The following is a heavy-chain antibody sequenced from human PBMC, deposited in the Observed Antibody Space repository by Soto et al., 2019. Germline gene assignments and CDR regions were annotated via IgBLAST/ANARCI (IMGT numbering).Heavy chain of an antibody. CDR2: ISGDAGRT. CDR3: VKDTVVVINGGDFDY. CDR1: GFTYVKYA. D-gene: IGHD3-22*01. Sequence: EVQLLESGGALVQPGGSLRLSCEASGFTYVKYAMSWVRQAPGKGLEWVSGISGDAGRTFYADSVKGRFTISRDNSKHTVYLQMNSLRVEDTAVYYCVKDTVVVINGGDFDYWGQGILVTGSS. J-gene: IGHJ4*02. V-gene: IGHV3-23*01.